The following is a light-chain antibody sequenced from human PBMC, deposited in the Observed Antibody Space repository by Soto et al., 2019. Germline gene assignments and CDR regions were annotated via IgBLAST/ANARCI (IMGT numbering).Light chain of an antibody. Sequence: QSVLTQPASVSGSPGQSITISCTGSSSDVGGYNYVSWYQQHHPGKAPKLMIYDVSNRPSGVSNRFSGSKSGNTASLTISRLQAEDAAYYYCSSYTTSSTVVFGGGTKLTVL. V-gene: IGLV2-14*03. CDR3: SSYTTSSTVV. J-gene: IGLJ2*01. CDR1: SSDVGGYNY. CDR2: DVS.